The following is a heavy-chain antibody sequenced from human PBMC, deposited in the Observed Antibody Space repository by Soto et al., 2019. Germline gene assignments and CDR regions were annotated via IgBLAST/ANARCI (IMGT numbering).Heavy chain of an antibody. CDR3: ARGGIVAVPAALSSYDDYTNYRFDS. CDR2: IIPMFAAT. D-gene: IGHD2-15*01. J-gene: IGHJ4*02. V-gene: IGHV1-69*01. CDR1: GGSFSDFA. Sequence: QVQLAQSGAEVRKPGSSVKVSCRASGGSFSDFAFSWVRQAPGQGLEWMGGIIPMFAATKYAQRFQGRVTITADASTRVVYLALSSLTSDDSAVYYCARGGIVAVPAALSSYDDYTNYRFDSWGQGTLVSVSS.